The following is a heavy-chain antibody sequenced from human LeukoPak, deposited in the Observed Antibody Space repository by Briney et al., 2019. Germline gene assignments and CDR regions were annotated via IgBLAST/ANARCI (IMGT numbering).Heavy chain of an antibody. Sequence: ASVKVSCKASGYTFTSYYMHWVRQAPGQGLEWMGTINPSGGSTSYAQKFQGRVTMTRDTSTSTVYMELSSLRSEDTAVYYCARDGGAVAATHWFDPWGQGTLVTVSS. CDR1: GYTFTSYY. V-gene: IGHV1-46*01. J-gene: IGHJ5*02. CDR3: ARDGGAVAATHWFDP. D-gene: IGHD6-19*01. CDR2: INPSGGST.